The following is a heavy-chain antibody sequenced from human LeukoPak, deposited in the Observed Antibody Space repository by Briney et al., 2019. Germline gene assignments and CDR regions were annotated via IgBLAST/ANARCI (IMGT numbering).Heavy chain of an antibody. Sequence: GGSLRLSCAASGFTFSSYWMSWVRQAPGKVLEWLANIKQDRSEKYYVDSVKGRFTISRDNAKNSLYLQMNSLRAEDTAVYYCARSGARIVVVPAAIAYYFDYWGQGTLVTVSS. CDR2: IKQDRSEK. CDR3: ARSGARIVVVPAAIAYYFDY. CDR1: GFTFSSYW. J-gene: IGHJ4*02. D-gene: IGHD2-2*01. V-gene: IGHV3-7*01.